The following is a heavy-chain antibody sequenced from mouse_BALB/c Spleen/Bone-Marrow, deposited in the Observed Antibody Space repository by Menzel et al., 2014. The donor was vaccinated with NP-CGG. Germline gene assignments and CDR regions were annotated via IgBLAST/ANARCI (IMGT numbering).Heavy chain of an antibody. D-gene: IGHD2-10*02. Sequence: EVQLQQSGPELVKSGASVKVSCKASGYSFTDYNMYWVKQSHGKSLEWIGYIDPYNGATNYNQKFRGKATLTVDKSSSTAFMHLKSLTSEDSAVHYCARGGEYGSNGYGMDYWGQGTSVTVSS. CDR2: IDPYNGAT. V-gene: IGHV1S135*01. CDR3: ARGGEYGSNGYGMDY. J-gene: IGHJ4*01. CDR1: GYSFTDYN.